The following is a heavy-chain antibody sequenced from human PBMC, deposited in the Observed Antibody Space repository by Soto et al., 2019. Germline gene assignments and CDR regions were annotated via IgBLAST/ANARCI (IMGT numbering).Heavy chain of an antibody. CDR3: ARRIFGFDV. CDR2: IHHGGST. Sequence: QVQVQESGPGLVEPSGTLSLTCVASGGSVRNPNNWWSWVRQAPGEGLDWIGEIHHGGSTNYNPSLRGRVTMSVDTSKNQFFLRLTSVTAADTSLYFCARRIFGFDVWGHGTMVTVAS. J-gene: IGHJ6*02. V-gene: IGHV4-4*02. D-gene: IGHD3-9*01. CDR1: GGSVRNPNNW.